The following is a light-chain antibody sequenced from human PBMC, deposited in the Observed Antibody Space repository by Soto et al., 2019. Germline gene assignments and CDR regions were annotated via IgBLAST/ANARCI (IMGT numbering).Light chain of an antibody. CDR3: CLYVGGRTYL. J-gene: IGLJ1*01. V-gene: IGLV2-23*01. CDR1: VGL. Sequence: QSVLIQPASVSGSPGQSITISCTGTVGLVSWYQQHPGKVPKLIIYDDTKRPSGVSSRFSGSKSGNTASLTISGLQTEDEADYYCCLYVGGRTYLFGTGTKVTVL. CDR2: DDT.